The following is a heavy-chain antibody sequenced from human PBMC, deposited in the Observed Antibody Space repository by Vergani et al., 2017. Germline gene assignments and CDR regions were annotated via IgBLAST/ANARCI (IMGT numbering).Heavy chain of an antibody. CDR1: GGSTSSYY. D-gene: IGHD3-16*01. CDR3: ARHWVGAYCGGFDY. V-gene: IGHV4-4*09. J-gene: IGHJ4*02. Sequence: QVQLQESGPGLVKPSETLSLTCTVSGGSTSSYYWSWIRHPPGKGLEWIGYIYTSGSTNYNPSLKSRVTIAVDTSKNQFSLKLSSVTASDTDVYYCARHWVGAYCGGFDYWGQGTLVTVSS. CDR2: IYTSGST.